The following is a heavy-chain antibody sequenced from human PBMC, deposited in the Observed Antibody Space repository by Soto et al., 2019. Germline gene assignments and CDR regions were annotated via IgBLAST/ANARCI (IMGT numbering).Heavy chain of an antibody. J-gene: IGHJ4*02. V-gene: IGHV3-23*01. CDR3: AKDRHPDGIWTFDY. Sequence: GGSLRLSCAASGFSFSNYAMSWVRQAPGKGLQWVSAITASADRTYYGNSVKGRFTISRDNSKNILYLQMNSPRAEDTAIYYCAKDRHPDGIWTFDYWGRGTLVTVS. CDR2: ITASADRT. D-gene: IGHD3-9*01. CDR1: GFSFSNYA.